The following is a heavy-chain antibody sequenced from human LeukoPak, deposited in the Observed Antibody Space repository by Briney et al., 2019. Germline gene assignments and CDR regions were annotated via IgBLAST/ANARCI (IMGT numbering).Heavy chain of an antibody. Sequence: GGSLRLSCAASGFTFSSYWMPWVRHAPGKGLVWVSRINSDGSSTSYADSVKGRFTISRDNSKNTLYLQMNSLRAEDTAVYYCARASSYYYDSSGYLPFDYWGQGTLVTVSS. CDR1: GFTFSSYW. J-gene: IGHJ4*02. D-gene: IGHD3-22*01. V-gene: IGHV3-74*01. CDR2: INSDGSST. CDR3: ARASSYYYDSSGYLPFDY.